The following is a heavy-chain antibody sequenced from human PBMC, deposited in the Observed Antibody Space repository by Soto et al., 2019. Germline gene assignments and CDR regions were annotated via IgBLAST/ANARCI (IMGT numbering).Heavy chain of an antibody. J-gene: IGHJ3*02. D-gene: IGHD4-17*01. V-gene: IGHV3-13*01. CDR1: GFTFSSYG. CDR3: ARAGVYGSFDI. CDR2: IGTAGDT. Sequence: GGSLRLSCAASGFTFSSYGMHWVRQATGKGLEWVSAIGTAGDTYYPGSVKGRFTISRENAKNSLYLQMNSLRAGDTAAYYCARAGVYGSFDIWGQGTMVTVSS.